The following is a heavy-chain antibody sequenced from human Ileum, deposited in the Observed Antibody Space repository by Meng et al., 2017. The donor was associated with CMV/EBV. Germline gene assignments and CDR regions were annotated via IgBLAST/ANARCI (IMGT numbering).Heavy chain of an antibody. D-gene: IGHD3-10*01. J-gene: IGHJ6*02. CDR2: ITSTSRTI. V-gene: IGHV3-48*04. CDR1: EFIFSDYN. Sequence: SLKISCAASEFIFSDYNMNWVRQAPGKGLDWISYITSTSRTIYYADSVEGRFTISRDNAKNSLFLQINSLRAEDTAVYYCARSLSPRAYVMDVWGQGTTVTVSS. CDR3: ARSLSPRAYVMDV.